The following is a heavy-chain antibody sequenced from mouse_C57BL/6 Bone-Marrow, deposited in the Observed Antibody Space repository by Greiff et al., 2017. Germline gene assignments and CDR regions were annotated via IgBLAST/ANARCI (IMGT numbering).Heavy chain of an antibody. Sequence: LVESGAELVKPGASVKISCKASGYAFSSYWMHWVEQRPGKGLEWIGQIFPGDGDTNYNGKFKGKATLTADKSSSTAYMQLSSLTSGASAVYFCARGAYWGQGTLVTGSA. CDR2: IFPGDGDT. V-gene: IGHV1-80*01. J-gene: IGHJ3*01. CDR3: ARGAY. CDR1: GYAFSSYW.